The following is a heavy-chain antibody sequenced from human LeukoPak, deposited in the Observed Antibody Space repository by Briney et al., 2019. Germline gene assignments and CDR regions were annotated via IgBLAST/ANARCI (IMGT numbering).Heavy chain of an antibody. CDR3: ARDHSSGWYDWFDP. CDR2: ISSSSSYI. D-gene: IGHD6-19*01. V-gene: IGHV3-21*01. CDR1: GFTFSSYS. J-gene: IGHJ5*02. Sequence: GGSLRLSCAASGFTFSSYSMNWVRQAPGKGLEWVSSISSSSSYIYYADSVKGRFTISRDNAKNSLYMQMNSLRAEDTAVYSCARDHSSGWYDWFDPWGQGTLVTVSS.